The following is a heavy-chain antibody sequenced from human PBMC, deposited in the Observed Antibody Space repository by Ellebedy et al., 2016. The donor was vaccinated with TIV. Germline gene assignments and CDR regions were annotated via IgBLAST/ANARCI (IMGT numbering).Heavy chain of an antibody. CDR1: GYSFTSYW. D-gene: IGHD2-8*01. Sequence: GESLKISCKGSGYSFTSYWIGWVRQMPGKGLEWMGIIYPGDSDTRYSPSFQGQVTISADKSISTAYLQWSSLKASDTAMYYCARHRTHPVVLMVYEFDPWGQGTLVTVSS. CDR3: ARHRTHPVVLMVYEFDP. J-gene: IGHJ5*02. CDR2: IYPGDSDT. V-gene: IGHV5-51*01.